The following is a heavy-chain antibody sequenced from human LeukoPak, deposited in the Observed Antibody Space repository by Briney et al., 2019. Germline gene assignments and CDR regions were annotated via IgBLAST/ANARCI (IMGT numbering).Heavy chain of an antibody. CDR2: INPSSGGT. D-gene: IGHD3-10*01. J-gene: IGHJ4*02. V-gene: IGHV1-2*06. Sequence: ASVKVSCKASGYTFTGYYMHWVRQAPGQGLEWMGRINPSSGGTNYAQKFQGRVTMTRDTSISTAYMELCRLRSDDTAVYYCARESLLWHIDYWGQGTLVTVSS. CDR1: GYTFTGYY. CDR3: ARESLLWHIDY.